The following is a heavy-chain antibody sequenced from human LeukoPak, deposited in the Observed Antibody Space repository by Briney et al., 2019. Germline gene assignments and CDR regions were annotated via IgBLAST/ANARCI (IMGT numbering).Heavy chain of an antibody. CDR1: GYTLTELS. CDR2: FDPEDGET. V-gene: IGHV1-24*01. J-gene: IGHJ4*02. D-gene: IGHD2-15*01. Sequence: ASVKVSCKVSGYTLTELSMHWVRQAPGKGLEWMGGFDPEDGETIYAQKFQGRVTMIEDTSTDTAYMELSSLRSEDTAVYYCATDLGNYFDYWGQGTLVTVSS. CDR3: ATDLGNYFDY.